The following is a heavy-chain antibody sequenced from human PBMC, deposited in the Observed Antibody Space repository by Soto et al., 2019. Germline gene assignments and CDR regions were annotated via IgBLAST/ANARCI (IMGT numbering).Heavy chain of an antibody. V-gene: IGHV5-10-1*01. D-gene: IGHD5-12*01. Sequence: GESLKISCKGSGYSFTSYWISWVRQMPGKGLEWMGRIDPSDSYTNYSPSFQGHVTISADKSISTAYLQWSSLKASDTAMYYCARHESGYDFGGNYYYGMDVRGQGTTVTVSS. CDR1: GYSFTSYW. CDR3: ARHESGYDFGGNYYYGMDV. J-gene: IGHJ6*02. CDR2: IDPSDSYT.